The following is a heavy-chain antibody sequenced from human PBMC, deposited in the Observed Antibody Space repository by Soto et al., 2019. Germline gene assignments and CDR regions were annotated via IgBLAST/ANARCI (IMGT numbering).Heavy chain of an antibody. Sequence: SETLSLTCTVSGGSISSYYWSWIRQPPGKGLEWIGYIYYSGSTNYNPSLKSRVTISVDTSKNQFSLKLSSVTAADTAVYYCARVVGSSFNIGWFDPWGQGTLVTVSS. V-gene: IGHV4-59*01. J-gene: IGHJ5*02. CDR3: ARVVGSSFNIGWFDP. CDR2: IYYSGST. CDR1: GGSISSYY. D-gene: IGHD6-6*01.